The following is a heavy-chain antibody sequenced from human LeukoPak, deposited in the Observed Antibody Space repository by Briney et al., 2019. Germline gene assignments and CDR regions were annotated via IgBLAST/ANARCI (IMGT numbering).Heavy chain of an antibody. Sequence: SVKASCKASGGTFRRFAMSWVRQAPGQGLEWMGGIIPIFGTANYAQKFQGSVTITADEFTSTAYMELSSLRSEDTAVYYCARVVTPRYCTSTSCYLKGWFDPWGQGTLVTVSS. D-gene: IGHD2-2*01. J-gene: IGHJ5*02. CDR1: GGTFRRFA. V-gene: IGHV1-69*13. CDR3: ARVVTPRYCTSTSCYLKGWFDP. CDR2: IIPIFGTA.